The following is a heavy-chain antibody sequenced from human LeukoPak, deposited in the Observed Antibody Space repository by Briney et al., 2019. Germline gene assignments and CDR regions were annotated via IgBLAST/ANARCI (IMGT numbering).Heavy chain of an antibody. D-gene: IGHD4-17*01. V-gene: IGHV4-39*07. CDR1: GGSISSSSYY. J-gene: IGHJ3*02. Sequence: SETLSLTCTVSGGSISSSSYYWGWIRQPPGKGLEWIGSIHYSGSTYYNPSLKSRVTISVDKSKNQFSLKLSSVTAADMAVYYCARDGLTTVTDDAFDIWGQGTMVTVSS. CDR2: IHYSGST. CDR3: ARDGLTTVTDDAFDI.